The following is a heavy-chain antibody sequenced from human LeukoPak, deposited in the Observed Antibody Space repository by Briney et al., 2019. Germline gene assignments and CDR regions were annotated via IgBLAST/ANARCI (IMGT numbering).Heavy chain of an antibody. CDR2: IYYSGIT. V-gene: IGHV4-39*01. CDR3: ARQRGYHYDSTTNRFSDL. Sequence: PSETLSLTCTVSGGSISSSSYYWVWIRQPPGKGLEWIGSIYYSGITYYNPSLKSRVTISVDTSKNQFSLKLSSVTAADTAVYFCARQRGYHYDSTTNRFSDLWGQGTRVTVSS. J-gene: IGHJ5*02. CDR1: GGSISSSSYY. D-gene: IGHD3-22*01.